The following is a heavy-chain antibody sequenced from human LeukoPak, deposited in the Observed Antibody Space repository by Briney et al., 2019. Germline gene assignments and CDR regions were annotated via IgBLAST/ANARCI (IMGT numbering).Heavy chain of an antibody. J-gene: IGHJ3*02. CDR3: ARNFWSGYSGAFDI. D-gene: IGHD3-3*01. Sequence: PGGSLRLSCAASGFTFDDYGMSWVRQAPGKGLEWVSGINWNGGSTGYADSVKGRFTISRDNAKNSLYLQMNSLRAEDTALCYCARNFWSGYSGAFDIWGQGTMVTVSS. CDR2: INWNGGST. CDR1: GFTFDDYG. V-gene: IGHV3-20*04.